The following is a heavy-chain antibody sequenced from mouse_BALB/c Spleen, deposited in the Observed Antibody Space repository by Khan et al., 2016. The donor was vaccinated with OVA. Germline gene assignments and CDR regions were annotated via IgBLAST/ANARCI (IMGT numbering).Heavy chain of an antibody. D-gene: IGHD1-1*01. J-gene: IGHJ2*01. Sequence: EVKLEESGPGLVKPSQSLSLTCTVTGYSITSGYVWNWIRQFPGNKLEWMGYISYSGSTNYNPSLKSRISITRDTSKNQFFLQLNSVTTEDTATYYCARTGRIKYWGQGTTLTVSS. CDR1: GYSITSGYV. CDR2: ISYSGST. V-gene: IGHV3-2*02. CDR3: ARTGRIKY.